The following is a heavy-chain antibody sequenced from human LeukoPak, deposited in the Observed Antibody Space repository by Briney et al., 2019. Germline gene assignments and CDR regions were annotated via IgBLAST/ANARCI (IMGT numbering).Heavy chain of an antibody. CDR3: AKVPDSSGFKGYFDY. Sequence: GGSLRLSCAASGFTFSNYAISWVRQAPGKGLEWVSAISGSGGATYYADSVKGRFTMSRDNSKNTLYLQMNSLRAEDTAVYYCAKVPDSSGFKGYFDYWGQGTLVTVSS. J-gene: IGHJ4*02. D-gene: IGHD3-22*01. CDR1: GFTFSNYA. CDR2: ISGSGGAT. V-gene: IGHV3-23*01.